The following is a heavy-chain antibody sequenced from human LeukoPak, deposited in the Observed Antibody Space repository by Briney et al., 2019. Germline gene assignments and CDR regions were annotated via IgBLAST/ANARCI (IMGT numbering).Heavy chain of an antibody. J-gene: IGHJ4*02. Sequence: ASVKVSCKASGYTFTSYYMHWVRQAPGQGLEWVGIINPSGGSTNYAQKFQGRVTITRDTSTTTVYMEMSRLRYEGTAVYYCARRDYASNLWLDYWGQGTLVTVSS. CDR1: GYTFTSYY. CDR2: INPSGGST. D-gene: IGHD4-23*01. V-gene: IGHV1-46*01. CDR3: ARRDYASNLWLDY.